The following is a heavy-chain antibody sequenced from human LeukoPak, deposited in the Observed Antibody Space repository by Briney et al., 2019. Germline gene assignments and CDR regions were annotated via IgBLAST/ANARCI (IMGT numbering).Heavy chain of an antibody. CDR1: GGSISSYY. J-gene: IGHJ4*02. CDR2: IYYSGST. CDR3: ARQVSTYYDFWSGYYYFDY. D-gene: IGHD3-3*01. V-gene: IGHV4-59*08. Sequence: SETLSLTCTVSGGSISSYYWSWIRQPPGKGLEWIGYIYYSGSTNYNPSLKSRVTISVDTSKNQFSLKLSSVTAADTAVYYCARQVSTYYDFWSGYYYFDYWGQGTLVTVSS.